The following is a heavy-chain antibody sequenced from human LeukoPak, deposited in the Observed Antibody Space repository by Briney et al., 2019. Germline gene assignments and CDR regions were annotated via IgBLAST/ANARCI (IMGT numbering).Heavy chain of an antibody. Sequence: SSVTVSYKASGYTFTSYDINWLRQATGQGLEWMGGIIPIFGTANYAQKFQGRVTITTDESTSTAYMELSSLRSEDAAVYYCERGPSYLRSDAFDIWGQGTMVTVSS. CDR2: IIPIFGTA. J-gene: IGHJ3*02. CDR3: ERGPSYLRSDAFDI. V-gene: IGHV1-69*05. D-gene: IGHD3-10*01. CDR1: GYTFTSYD.